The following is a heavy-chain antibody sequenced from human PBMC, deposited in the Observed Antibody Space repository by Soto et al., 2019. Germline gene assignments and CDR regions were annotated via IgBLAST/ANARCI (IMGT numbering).Heavy chain of an antibody. V-gene: IGHV4-59*01. CDR2: IYYSGST. CDR1: GGSISSYY. J-gene: IGHJ4*02. CDR3: ARSRRKGAAQDY. Sequence: PSETLSLTCTVSGGSISSYYWSWIRQPPGKGLEWIGYIYYSGSTNYNPSLKSRVTISVDTSKNQFSLKLSSVTAADTAVYYCARSRRKGAAQDYWGQGTLVTVSS. D-gene: IGHD6-6*01.